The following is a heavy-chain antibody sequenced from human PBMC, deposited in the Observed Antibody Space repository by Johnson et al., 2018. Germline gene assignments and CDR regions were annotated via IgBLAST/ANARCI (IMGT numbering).Heavy chain of an antibody. CDR2: IYYSGST. D-gene: IGHD2-15*01. J-gene: IGHJ3*02. Sequence: QVQLQESGPGPVKPSETLSLTCTVSGGSISSSSYYWGWIRQPPGKGLEWIGSIYYSGSTYYNPSLKSRVTISVDPSQNQFPLKLSSVSAAAMAGDFCARERYCSGGSCFLDAFDIWGQGTMVTVSS. CDR3: ARERYCSGGSCFLDAFDI. CDR1: GGSISSSSYY. V-gene: IGHV4-39*07.